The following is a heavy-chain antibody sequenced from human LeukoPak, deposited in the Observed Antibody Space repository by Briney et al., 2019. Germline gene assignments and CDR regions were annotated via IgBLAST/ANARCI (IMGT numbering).Heavy chain of an antibody. CDR3: ARAGGEMATILPPPEGFDY. CDR2: IYPGDSDT. V-gene: IGHV5-51*01. CDR1: GYSFTSHW. D-gene: IGHD5-24*01. Sequence: GESLKISCKGSGYSFTSHWIGWVRQMPGKGLEWMGIIYPGDSDTRYSPSFQGQVTISADKSISTAYLQWSSLKASDTAMYYCARAGGEMATILPPPEGFDYWGQGTLVTVSS. J-gene: IGHJ4*02.